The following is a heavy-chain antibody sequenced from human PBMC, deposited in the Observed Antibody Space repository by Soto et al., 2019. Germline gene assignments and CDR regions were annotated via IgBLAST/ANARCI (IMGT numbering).Heavy chain of an antibody. D-gene: IGHD4-17*01. J-gene: IGHJ4*02. CDR1: GGSISSGDYY. CDR3: ARGPHYGDYRTFDY. V-gene: IGHV4-30-4*01. CDR2: IYYSGST. Sequence: KPSETLSLTCTVSGGSISSGDYYWSWIRQPPGKGLEWIGYIYYSGSTYYNPSLKSRVTISVDTSKNQFSLKLSSVTAADTAVYYCARGPHYGDYRTFDYWGQGTLVTVSS.